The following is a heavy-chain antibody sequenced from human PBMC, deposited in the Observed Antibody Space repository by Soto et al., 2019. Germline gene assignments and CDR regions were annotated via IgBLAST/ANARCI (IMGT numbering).Heavy chain of an antibody. CDR3: SRLDPHPFGLPNGMDV. CDR1: GGSIRSSSYY. D-gene: IGHD3-16*01. Sequence: SVTLSLTCTVSGGSIRSSSYYWGRIRQPPGKGLEWIGSIYYSGSTYYNPSLKSRVTISVDTSKDQFSLKLSSVTAADTAVYYCSRLDPHPFGLPNGMDVWGQGTTVTVSS. CDR2: IYYSGST. V-gene: IGHV4-39*01. J-gene: IGHJ6*02.